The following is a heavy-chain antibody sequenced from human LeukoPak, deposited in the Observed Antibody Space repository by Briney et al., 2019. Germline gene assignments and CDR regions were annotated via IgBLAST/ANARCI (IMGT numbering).Heavy chain of an antibody. D-gene: IGHD2-15*01. CDR3: AKESLGYCSGGSCYYFDF. CDR1: GFTFSSYA. CDR2: ISGSGGST. V-gene: IGHV3-23*01. J-gene: IGHJ4*02. Sequence: GGSLRLFCAVSGFTFSSYAMSWVRQAPGKGLEGVSAISGSGGSTYYADSVKGRFTISRDNSKNTLYLQMNSLRAQDTAVYYCAKESLGYCSGGSCYYFDFWGQGTLVTVSS.